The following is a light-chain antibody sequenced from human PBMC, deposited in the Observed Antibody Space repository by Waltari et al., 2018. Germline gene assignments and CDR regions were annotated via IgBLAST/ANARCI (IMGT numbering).Light chain of an antibody. Sequence: DIQMTQSPSSLSASVGDRVTITCRASQTINPFLNGYKEKPGKAPKLLIYAASSMGTGVPARFSGSGSGTDFTLTISSLLPEDFATYYCQQSYSIFWTFGQGTKVEIK. V-gene: IGKV1-39*01. CDR1: QTINPF. CDR2: AAS. CDR3: QQSYSIFWT. J-gene: IGKJ1*01.